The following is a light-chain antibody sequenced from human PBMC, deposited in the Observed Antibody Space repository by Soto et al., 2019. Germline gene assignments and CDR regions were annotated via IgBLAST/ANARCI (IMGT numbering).Light chain of an antibody. CDR2: GAS. J-gene: IGKJ1*01. Sequence: EIVLTQSPGTLSLSPGERATLSCRTSQSVSSNYLAWYQQKPGQAPRLIIYGASSRANGIPDRFSGSGSGTDFTLTISRLEPEDFAVYYCQQYGGSPRTFGQGTKVEGK. CDR1: QSVSSNY. V-gene: IGKV3-20*01. CDR3: QQYGGSPRT.